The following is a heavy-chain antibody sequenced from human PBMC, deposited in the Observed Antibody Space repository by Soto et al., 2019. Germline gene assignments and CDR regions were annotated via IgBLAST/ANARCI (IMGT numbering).Heavy chain of an antibody. J-gene: IGHJ6*02. CDR3: AKDLQQGGIHYYYYGMDV. V-gene: IGHV3-23*01. D-gene: IGHD3-16*01. CDR2: ISGSGGST. CDR1: GFTFSSYA. Sequence: GGSLRLSCAASGFTFSSYAMSWVRQAPGKGLEWVSAISGSGGSTYYADSVKGRFTISRDNSKNTLYLQMNSLRAEDTAVYYCAKDLQQGGIHYYYYGMDVWGQGTTVTVSS.